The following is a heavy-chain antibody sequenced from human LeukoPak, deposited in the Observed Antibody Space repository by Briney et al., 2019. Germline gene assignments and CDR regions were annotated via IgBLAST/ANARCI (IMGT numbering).Heavy chain of an antibody. V-gene: IGHV3-11*04. Sequence: PGGSLRPSCAASGFIFSDYYMSWIRQAPGKGLEWVSYISSSGSIIDYADSVRGRFTISRDNAKNSLYLQMNSLRAEDTAVYYCTSPPLGYCSTTSCLQYFEQWGQGTLVTVSS. CDR2: ISSSGSII. J-gene: IGHJ1*01. CDR3: TSPPLGYCSTTSCLQYFEQ. CDR1: GFIFSDYY. D-gene: IGHD2-2*01.